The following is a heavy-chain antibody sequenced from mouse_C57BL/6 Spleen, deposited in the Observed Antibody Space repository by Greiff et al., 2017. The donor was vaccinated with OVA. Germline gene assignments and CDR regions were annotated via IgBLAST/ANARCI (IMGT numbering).Heavy chain of an antibody. CDR1: GYSITSGYY. CDR2: ISYDGSN. Sequence: EVKLVESGPGLVKPSQSLSLTCSVTGYSITSGYYWNWIRQFPGNKLEWMGYISYDGSNNYNPSLKNRISITRDTSKNQFFLKLNSVTTEDTATYYCARGGYCGYGGAMDYWGQGTSVTVSS. D-gene: IGHD2-2*01. CDR3: ARGGYCGYGGAMDY. V-gene: IGHV3-6*01. J-gene: IGHJ4*01.